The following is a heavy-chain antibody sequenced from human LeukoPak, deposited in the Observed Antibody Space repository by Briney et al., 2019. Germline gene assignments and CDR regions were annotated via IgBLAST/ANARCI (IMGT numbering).Heavy chain of an antibody. J-gene: IGHJ4*02. Sequence: ASVKVSCKASGYTFTSYGISWVRQAPGQGLEWMGWISAYNGNTNYAQNLQGRVTMTTDISTSTAYIELRSLRSDDTAVYYCAFMVRGAHKQYYFDYWGQGTLVTVSS. CDR3: AFMVRGAHKQYYFDY. V-gene: IGHV1-18*04. D-gene: IGHD3-10*01. CDR2: ISAYNGNT. CDR1: GYTFTSYG.